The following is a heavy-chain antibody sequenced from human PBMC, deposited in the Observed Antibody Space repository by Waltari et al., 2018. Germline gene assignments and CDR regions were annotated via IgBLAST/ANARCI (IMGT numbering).Heavy chain of an antibody. J-gene: IGHJ6*02. Sequence: EVQLVESGGGLVQPGGSLRLSCAASGFPFSTYWMHLVRQAPGKGLVWDSRVRMVGTTTEYADSVKDRFTISRDNAKNTLYLQMNSLRTEDTAVYYCAKVGILAGYNYGIDVWGQGTTVTVSS. CDR2: VRMVGTTT. D-gene: IGHD3-9*01. CDR1: GFPFSTYW. CDR3: AKVGILAGYNYGIDV. V-gene: IGHV3-74*01.